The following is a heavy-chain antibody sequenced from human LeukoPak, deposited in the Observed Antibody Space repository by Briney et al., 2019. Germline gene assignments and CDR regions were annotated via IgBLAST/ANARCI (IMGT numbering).Heavy chain of an antibody. CDR2: INQDGSEK. V-gene: IGHV3-7*01. CDR1: VFTFSTYW. Sequence: GGSLRLSCAASVFTFSTYWMHWVRQAPGKGLEWVANINQDGSEKYYVDSVEGRFTISKDNAKNSLCLQMNSLRAEDTAVYYCARAGTVGSVDYWGQGTLVTVSS. J-gene: IGHJ4*02. D-gene: IGHD2-15*01. CDR3: ARAGTVGSVDY.